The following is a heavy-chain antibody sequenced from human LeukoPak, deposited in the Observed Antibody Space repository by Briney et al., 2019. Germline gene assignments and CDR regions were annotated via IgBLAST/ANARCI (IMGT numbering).Heavy chain of an antibody. CDR1: GFTFSSYD. V-gene: IGHV3-23*01. D-gene: IGHD4-17*01. CDR3: AKHISVTSAQNSY. Sequence: GGSLRLSCAASGFTFSSYDMRWVRQAPGKGLEWVSAISGSGGDTYYADSVKGRCTISRDNSKNTLYLRMNRLRAEETAVYYCAKHISVTSAQNSYWGQGTLVTVSS. J-gene: IGHJ4*02. CDR2: ISGSGGDT.